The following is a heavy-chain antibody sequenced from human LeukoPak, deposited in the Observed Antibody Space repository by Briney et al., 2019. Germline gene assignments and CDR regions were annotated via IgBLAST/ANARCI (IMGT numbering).Heavy chain of an antibody. J-gene: IGHJ2*01. Sequence: PGRSLRLSCAASGFTFDDYAMHWVRQAPGKGLEWVSGISWNSGSIGYADSVKGRFTISRDSAKKTLYLQMNSLRAEDTAVYFCARDRAMVWGKEWYFDFWGRGTLVTVSS. D-gene: IGHD3-10*01. V-gene: IGHV3-9*01. CDR2: ISWNSGSI. CDR3: ARDRAMVWGKEWYFDF. CDR1: GFTFDDYA.